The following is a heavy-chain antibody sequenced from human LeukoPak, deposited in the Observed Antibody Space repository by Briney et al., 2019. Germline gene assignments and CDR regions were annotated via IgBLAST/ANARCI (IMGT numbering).Heavy chain of an antibody. CDR2: INPNSGGT. J-gene: IGHJ6*03. V-gene: IGHV1-2*02. Sequence: ASVKVSCKASGYTFTGYYMHWVRQAPGQGLEWMGWINPNSGGTNYAQKFQGRVTMTRDTSISTAYMELSRLRSDDTAVYYCARDYGDYHVMDVWGKGTTVTVSS. CDR3: ARDYGDYHVMDV. D-gene: IGHD4-17*01. CDR1: GYTFTGYY.